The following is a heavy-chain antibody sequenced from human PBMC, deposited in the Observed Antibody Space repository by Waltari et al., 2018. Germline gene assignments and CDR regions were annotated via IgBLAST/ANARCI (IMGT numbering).Heavy chain of an antibody. J-gene: IGHJ5*02. D-gene: IGHD6-6*01. CDR1: GYTFTGYY. V-gene: IGHV1-2*06. Sequence: QVQLVQSGAEVKKPGASVKVSCKASGYTFTGYYMHLVRQAPGQGLEWMGRINPNSGGTNYAQKFQGRVTMTRDTSISTAYMELSRLRSDDTAVYYCARDIAARPLGFDPWGQGTLVTVSS. CDR3: ARDIAARPLGFDP. CDR2: INPNSGGT.